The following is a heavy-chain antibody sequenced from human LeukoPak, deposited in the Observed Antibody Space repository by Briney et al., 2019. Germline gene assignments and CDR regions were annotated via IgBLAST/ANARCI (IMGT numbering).Heavy chain of an antibody. Sequence: SETLSLTCTVSGDSISTGDYYWTWLRQPPGKGLELIGYISHSGSTYYNPSLQSRVTISADRSKNQVSLKVNSVTAADTAVYYCARASSPRNWFDPWGQGTLVTVSS. CDR2: ISHSGST. V-gene: IGHV4-30-2*01. CDR1: GDSISTGDYY. J-gene: IGHJ5*02. CDR3: ARASSPRNWFDP.